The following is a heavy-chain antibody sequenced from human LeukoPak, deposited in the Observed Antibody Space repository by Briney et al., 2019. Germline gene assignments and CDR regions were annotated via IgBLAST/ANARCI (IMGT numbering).Heavy chain of an antibody. J-gene: IGHJ4*02. CDR1: GFIFDDYV. CDR3: AKDGANMIGVIRTTPRGQIDY. CDR2: ISWDGGNS. Sequence: GGTLRLSCAPSGFIFDDYVMHWVRHVPGTGLEWVSRISWDGGNSYYADSVKGRFTISKDNSKNTLYLQMNRLRVEDTAVYYCAKDGANMIGVIRTTPRGQIDYWGQGTLVTVSS. D-gene: IGHD3-22*01. V-gene: IGHV3-43D*03.